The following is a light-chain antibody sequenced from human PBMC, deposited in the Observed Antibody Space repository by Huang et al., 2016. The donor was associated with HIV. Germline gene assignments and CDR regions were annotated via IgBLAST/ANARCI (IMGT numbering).Light chain of an antibody. CDR3: QHQWT. CDR1: QRISTW. J-gene: IGKJ1*01. V-gene: IGKV1-5*03. Sequence: DIQVTQSPSTLSAFVGDRVNITCRTSQRISTWLAWYQQRPGKAPNLPISKASNLETWVPSRFSGNGSGTEFTLTINGLQPDDLATYYCQHQWTFGQGTKVEIK. CDR2: KAS.